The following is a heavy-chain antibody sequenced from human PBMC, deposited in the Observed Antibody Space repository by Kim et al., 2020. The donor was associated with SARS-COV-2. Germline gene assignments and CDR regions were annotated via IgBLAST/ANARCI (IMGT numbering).Heavy chain of an antibody. CDR3: ASHVLLWFGELLVSDAFDI. D-gene: IGHD3-10*01. CDR1: GFTFSSYW. CDR2: IKQDGSEK. V-gene: IGHV3-7*03. J-gene: IGHJ3*02. Sequence: GGSLRLSCAASGFTFSSYWMSWVRQAPGKGLEWVANIKQDGSEKYYVDSVKGRFTISRDNAKNSLYLQMNSLRAEDTAVYYCASHVLLWFGELLVSDAFDIWGQGTMVTVSS.